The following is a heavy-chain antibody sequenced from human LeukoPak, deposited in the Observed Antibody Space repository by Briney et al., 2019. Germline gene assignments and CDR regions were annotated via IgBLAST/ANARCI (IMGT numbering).Heavy chain of an antibody. J-gene: IGHJ4*02. CDR3: ARRKEVQTTFDY. V-gene: IGHV3-7*01. D-gene: IGHD4/OR15-4a*01. CDR2: IKEDGGET. CDR1: GFVFSNYW. Sequence: GGSLRLSCVASGFVFSNYWMGWVRQAPGKGLEWVANIKEDGGETYYVDSVKGRFTISRDNAKNSLDLQMNSLRDEDTAVYYCARRKEVQTTFDYWGQGTLVTVSS.